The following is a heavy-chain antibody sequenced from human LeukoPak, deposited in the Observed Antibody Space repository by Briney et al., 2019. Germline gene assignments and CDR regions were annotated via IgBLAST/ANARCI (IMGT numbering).Heavy chain of an antibody. D-gene: IGHD5-18*01. Sequence: PSETLSLTCTVSGGSISSYYWSWIRQPAGKGLEWIGRIYTSGSTNYNPSLKSRVTMSVDTSKNQFSLKLSSVTAADTAVYYCARVGYSYGSPDAFDIWGQGTMVTVSS. CDR3: ARVGYSYGSPDAFDI. J-gene: IGHJ3*02. CDR1: GGSISSYY. CDR2: IYTSGST. V-gene: IGHV4-4*07.